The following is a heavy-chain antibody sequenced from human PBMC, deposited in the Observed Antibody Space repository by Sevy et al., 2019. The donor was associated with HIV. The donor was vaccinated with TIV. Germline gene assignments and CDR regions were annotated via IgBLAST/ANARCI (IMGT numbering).Heavy chain of an antibody. CDR3: XXXXXXXXXXXXYYGMDV. J-gene: IGHJ6*02. CDR1: GFTFSSYA. V-gene: IGHV3-30-3*01. CDR2: ISYDGSNK. Sequence: GGSLRLSCAASGFTFSSYAMHWVRQAPGKGLEWVAVISYDGSNKYYADSVKGRFTISRDNSKNTLYLQMNSLRAEDXXXXXXXXXXXXXXXXXXYYGMDVWGQGTTVTVSS.